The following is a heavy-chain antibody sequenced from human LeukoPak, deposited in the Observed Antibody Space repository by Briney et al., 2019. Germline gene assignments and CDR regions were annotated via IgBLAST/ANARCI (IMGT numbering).Heavy chain of an antibody. J-gene: IGHJ4*02. CDR3: ARSGRSGATPSRNFDWLPRWNYFDY. Sequence: GRSLRLSCAASGFTFSSYGMHWVRQAPGKGLEWVAVIWFDGNNKYYAQSVKGRFTISRDNSKNTLYLQISSLRAEDTAVYYCARSGRSGATPSRNFDWLPRWNYFDYWGQGTLVAVST. V-gene: IGHV3-33*01. CDR2: IWFDGNNK. CDR1: GFTFSSYG. D-gene: IGHD3-9*01.